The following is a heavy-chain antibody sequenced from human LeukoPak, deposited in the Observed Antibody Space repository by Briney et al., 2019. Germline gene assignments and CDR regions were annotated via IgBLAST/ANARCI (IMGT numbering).Heavy chain of an antibody. CDR2: IKQDGSEK. D-gene: IGHD2-15*01. J-gene: IGHJ4*02. CDR3: ARLYCSGGSCYPGQFDY. V-gene: IGHV3-7*01. CDR1: GFTFSSYW. Sequence: GGSLRLSCAASGFTFSSYWMSWVRQAPGKGLEWEANIKQDGSEKYYVDSVKGRFTISRDNAKNSLYLQMNSLRAEDTAVYYCARLYCSGGSCYPGQFDYWGQGTLVTVSS.